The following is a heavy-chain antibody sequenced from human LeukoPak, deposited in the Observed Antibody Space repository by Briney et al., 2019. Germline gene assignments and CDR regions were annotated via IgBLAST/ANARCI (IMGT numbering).Heavy chain of an antibody. J-gene: IGHJ3*02. CDR2: INPKSGGT. CDR1: GYTFTGYY. V-gene: IGHV1-2*02. D-gene: IGHD2-21*01. CDR3: ARLPLWGDAFDI. Sequence: GDSVKVSCKASGYTFTGYYMHWVRQAPGQGREWMGWINPKSGGTNYAQKFQGRVTMTSDTSISTAYMELSRLRSDDTAVYYCARLPLWGDAFDIWGQGTMVTVSS.